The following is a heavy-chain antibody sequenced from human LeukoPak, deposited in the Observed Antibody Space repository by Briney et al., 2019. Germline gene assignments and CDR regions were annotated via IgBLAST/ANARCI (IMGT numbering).Heavy chain of an antibody. J-gene: IGHJ4*02. CDR3: AKGGDSAMVTDY. Sequence: GGSLRLSCAASGFTFSSYGMHWVRQAPGKGLEWVAAISYDGSDKYYADSVKGRFTISRDNSKNTLYLQMNSLRAEDTAVYYCAKGGDSAMVTDYWGQGNLVTVSS. CDR2: ISYDGSDK. CDR1: GFTFSSYG. D-gene: IGHD5-18*01. V-gene: IGHV3-30*18.